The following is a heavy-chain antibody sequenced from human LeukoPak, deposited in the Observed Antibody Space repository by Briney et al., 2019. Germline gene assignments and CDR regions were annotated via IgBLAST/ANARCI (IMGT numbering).Heavy chain of an antibody. V-gene: IGHV3-23*01. D-gene: IGHD4-23*01. CDR2: ISGSGGST. J-gene: IGHJ4*02. CDR1: GFSFSSYA. Sequence: PGGSLRLSCAASGFSFSSYAMSWVRQAPGKGLEWVSAISGSGGSTYYADSVKGQFTISRDNSKNTLYLQMNLLRAEDTALYYCAKEKTTVVTPGVDYWGQGTLVTVSS. CDR3: AKEKTTVVTPGVDY.